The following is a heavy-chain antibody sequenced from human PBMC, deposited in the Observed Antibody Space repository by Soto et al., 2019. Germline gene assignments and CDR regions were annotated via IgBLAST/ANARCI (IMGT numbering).Heavy chain of an antibody. CDR3: ARGEGTGYWVEERYYYYYYYMDV. V-gene: IGHV1-8*01. CDR1: GYTFTSYD. D-gene: IGHD3-9*01. J-gene: IGHJ6*03. CDR2: MNPNSGNT. Sequence: ASVKVSCKASGYTFTSYDINWVRQATGQGLEWMGWMNPNSGNTGYAQKFQGRVTMTRNTSISTAYMELSSLRSEDTAVYYCARGEGTGYWVEERYYYYYYYMDVWGKGTTVTVSS.